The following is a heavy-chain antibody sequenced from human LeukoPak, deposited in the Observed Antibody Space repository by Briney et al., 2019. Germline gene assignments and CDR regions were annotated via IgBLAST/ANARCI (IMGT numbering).Heavy chain of an antibody. V-gene: IGHV3-30*03. CDR2: ISYDGHNK. J-gene: IGHJ3*02. CDR1: GFPFSSYG. D-gene: IGHD2-15*01. Sequence: QSGGSLRLSCAASGFPFSSYGMHWVRQAPGEGLEWVTVISYDGHNKYYAYSVKGRFTISRDNSKNTWYFQMNSLRAEDTAVYYCAREGYCRGGSCRPDAFDIWGQGTMVTVSS. CDR3: AREGYCRGGSCRPDAFDI.